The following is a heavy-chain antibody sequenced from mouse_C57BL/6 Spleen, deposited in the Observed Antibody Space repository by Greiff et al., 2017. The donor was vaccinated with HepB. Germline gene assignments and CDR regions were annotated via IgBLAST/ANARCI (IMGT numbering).Heavy chain of an antibody. CDR2: INPGSGGT. J-gene: IGHJ2*01. Sequence: VKLMESGAELVRPGTSVKVSCKASGYAFTNYLIEWVKQRPGQGLEWIGVINPGSGGTNYNEKFKGKATLTADKSSSTAYMQLSSLTSEDSAVYFCARDGSSFFDYWGQGTTLTVSS. D-gene: IGHD1-1*01. CDR1: GYAFTNYL. V-gene: IGHV1-54*01. CDR3: ARDGSSFFDY.